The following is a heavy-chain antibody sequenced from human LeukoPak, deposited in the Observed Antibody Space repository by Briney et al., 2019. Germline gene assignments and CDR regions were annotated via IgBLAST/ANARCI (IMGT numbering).Heavy chain of an antibody. CDR2: INHSGST. J-gene: IGHJ6*03. Sequence: SETLSLTCAVYGGSFSGYYWSWIRQPPGKGLEWIGEINHSGSTNHNPSLKSRVTISADTSKNQFSLKLSSVTAADTAVYYCARGRVAAQYYYYYMDVWGKGTTVTVSS. CDR3: ARGRVAAQYYYYYMDV. V-gene: IGHV4-34*01. CDR1: GGSFSGYY. D-gene: IGHD6-6*01.